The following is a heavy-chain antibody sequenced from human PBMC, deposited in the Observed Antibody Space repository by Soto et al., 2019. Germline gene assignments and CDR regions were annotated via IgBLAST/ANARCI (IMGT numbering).Heavy chain of an antibody. V-gene: IGHV4-59*01. Sequence: SETLSLTCNVSGVSLTGYHWNWIRQPPGKTLEWIGFVYYSGSVSYNPSLKGRASISVDRSKNQFSLRLTSVTAADTAVYYCARRLNLGSFDHWGQGTLVTVSS. CDR2: VYYSGSV. CDR1: GVSLTGYH. D-gene: IGHD3-10*01. J-gene: IGHJ5*02. CDR3: ARRLNLGSFDH.